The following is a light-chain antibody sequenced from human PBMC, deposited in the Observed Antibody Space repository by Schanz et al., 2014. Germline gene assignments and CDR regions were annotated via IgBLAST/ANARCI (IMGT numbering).Light chain of an antibody. J-gene: IGKJ1*01. Sequence: EVVLTQSPGTLSLSPGERATLSCRASQSVRSSSLVWYQQKPGQAPRLLIYGSSNRATGIPDRFSGSGSGTDFTLTINRLEPEDFATYYCQQANVFPRTFGQGTKVEIK. CDR1: QSVRSSS. CDR3: QQANVFPRT. CDR2: GSS. V-gene: IGKV3-20*01.